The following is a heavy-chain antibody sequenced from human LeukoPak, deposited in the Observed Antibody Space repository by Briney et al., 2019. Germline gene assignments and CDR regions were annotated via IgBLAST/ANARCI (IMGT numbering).Heavy chain of an antibody. J-gene: IGHJ4*02. Sequence: GGSLRLYCTTSGFTFSSYWMSWVRQAPGKGLEWVANIKQDGGEKYYVDSVKGRFTISRDNAKNSLYLQMNSLRAEDTAIYYCARAPIVVVPTWRPTYFDYWGQGTLVTVSS. V-gene: IGHV3-7*01. CDR3: ARAPIVVVPTWRPTYFDY. CDR1: GFTFSSYW. CDR2: IKQDGGEK. D-gene: IGHD2-2*01.